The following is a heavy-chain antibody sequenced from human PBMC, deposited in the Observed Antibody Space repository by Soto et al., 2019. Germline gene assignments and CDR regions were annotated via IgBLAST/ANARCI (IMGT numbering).Heavy chain of an antibody. Sequence: SSDTLSVTCAVYGGSFSGYYWSWIRQPPGKGLEWIGEINHSGSTNYNPSLKSRVTISVDTSKNQFSLKLSSVTAADTAVYYCARGMYYYDSSGYRFWGQGTLVTVSS. CDR3: ARGMYYYDSSGYRF. CDR2: INHSGST. CDR1: GGSFSGYY. J-gene: IGHJ4*02. V-gene: IGHV4-34*01. D-gene: IGHD3-22*01.